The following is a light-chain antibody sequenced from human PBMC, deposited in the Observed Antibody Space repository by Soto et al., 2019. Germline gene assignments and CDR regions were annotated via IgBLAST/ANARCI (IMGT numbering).Light chain of an antibody. V-gene: IGLV2-8*01. CDR3: KSYAGGNTYV. CDR1: KNYIVVYDF. Sequence: QSALAEASSSSGSPGESVTISCTGTKNYIVVYDFVSCYQHHPGKAPRLIIYEVVQRPSGDPDRCAGSKSGNTASLTVAGLQAADEADYFCKSYAGGNTYVFGSGTKVTVL. CDR2: EVV. J-gene: IGLJ1*01.